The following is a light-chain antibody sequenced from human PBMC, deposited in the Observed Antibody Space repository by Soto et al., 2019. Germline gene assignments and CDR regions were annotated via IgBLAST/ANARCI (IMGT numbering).Light chain of an antibody. V-gene: IGKV3-20*01. CDR1: ERLSSVY. CDR2: GAS. Sequence: EIVLTQSPGTLSLPPGERATLSCRASERLSSVYLAWYQQRPGQPPRLLIYGASNRATGIPDRFSGSGSGTDFTLIINRLEPEDVAIYYCQQYGGSPRITFCQGTRLEIK. J-gene: IGKJ5*01. CDR3: QQYGGSPRIT.